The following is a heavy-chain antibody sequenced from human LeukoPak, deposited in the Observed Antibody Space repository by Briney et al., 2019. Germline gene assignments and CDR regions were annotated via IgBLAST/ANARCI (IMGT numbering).Heavy chain of an antibody. Sequence: SVKVSCKASGGTFSSYAISWVRQAPGQGLEWMGGIIPIFGTANYAQKFQGRVTITADESTSTAYMELSSLRSEDTAVYCCARDLVDTAMVNRALHYYGMDVWGQGTTVTVSS. CDR2: IIPIFGTA. CDR3: ARDLVDTAMVNRALHYYGMDV. J-gene: IGHJ6*02. CDR1: GGTFSSYA. D-gene: IGHD5-18*01. V-gene: IGHV1-69*13.